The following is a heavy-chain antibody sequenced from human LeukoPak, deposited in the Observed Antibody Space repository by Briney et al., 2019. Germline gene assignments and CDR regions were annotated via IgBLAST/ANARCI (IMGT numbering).Heavy chain of an antibody. Sequence: PSETLSLTCEVSGGSFSGYYWTWIRQSPGKGLEWIGEIYHSGSTNYSPSLMRRVTMSVDTSKNQFSLSLTAVTDADTALYYCARARRGYVRLDYWGQGTLVTVSS. CDR1: GGSFSGYY. J-gene: IGHJ4*02. V-gene: IGHV4-34*01. CDR2: IYHSGST. D-gene: IGHD5-12*01. CDR3: ARARRGYVRLDY.